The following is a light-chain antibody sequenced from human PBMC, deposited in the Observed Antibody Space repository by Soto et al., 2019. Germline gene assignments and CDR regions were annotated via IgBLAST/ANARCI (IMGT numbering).Light chain of an antibody. J-gene: IGKJ1*01. Sequence: DIQMTQSPSTLSASVGDRVTITCRASQSISSWLAWYQQKPGKAPKLLIYDASSLESGVPSRFSGSGSGTEFTPTISSLQPDDFATYYCQQYNSYSSTFGQGNKVEIK. CDR1: QSISSW. CDR2: DAS. CDR3: QQYNSYSST. V-gene: IGKV1-5*01.